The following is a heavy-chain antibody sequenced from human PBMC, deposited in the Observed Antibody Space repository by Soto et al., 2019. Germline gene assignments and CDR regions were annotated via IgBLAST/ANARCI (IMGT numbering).Heavy chain of an antibody. CDR2: IYYSGST. Sequence: SETLSLTCTVSGGSISSGDYYWSWIRQPPGKGLEWIGYIYYSGSTYYNPSLKSRVTISVDTSKNQFSLKLSSVTAADTAVYYCGRGPGAMGPNWFHPRGQGTLVTVSS. D-gene: IGHD5-18*01. V-gene: IGHV4-30-4*01. CDR3: GRGPGAMGPNWFHP. CDR1: GGSISSGDYY. J-gene: IGHJ5*02.